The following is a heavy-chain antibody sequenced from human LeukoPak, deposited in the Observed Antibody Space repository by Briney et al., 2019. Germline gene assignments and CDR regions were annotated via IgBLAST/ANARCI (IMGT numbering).Heavy chain of an antibody. J-gene: IGHJ6*03. Sequence: GGSLRLSCAASGFTFSSYSMNWVRQAPGKGLEWVSSISSSSSYIYYADSVKGRFTISRDNVKNSLYLQMNSLRAEDTAVYYCARDRVRYYMDVWGKGTTVTVSS. CDR2: ISSSSSYI. D-gene: IGHD3-10*01. CDR3: ARDRVRYYMDV. CDR1: GFTFSSYS. V-gene: IGHV3-21*01.